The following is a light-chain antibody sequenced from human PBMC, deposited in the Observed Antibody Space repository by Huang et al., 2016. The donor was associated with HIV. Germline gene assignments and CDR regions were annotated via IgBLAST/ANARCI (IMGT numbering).Light chain of an antibody. CDR1: QAISVY. J-gene: IGKJ1*01. Sequence: IQMTQSPSSLSASVGDRVTITCRASQAISVYLNWYQQKPGKAPKLLIYETSRLQNGVPARFSGSVSVTDFTLTIKSLQPEDFATYYCQQTYNTPPWTFGQGTKVEIK. V-gene: IGKV1-39*01. CDR3: QQTYNTPPWT. CDR2: ETS.